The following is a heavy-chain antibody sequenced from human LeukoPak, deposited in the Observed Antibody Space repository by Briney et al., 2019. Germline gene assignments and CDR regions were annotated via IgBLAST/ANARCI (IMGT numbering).Heavy chain of an antibody. CDR2: INPNSGGT. CDR1: GYTFTSYY. J-gene: IGHJ4*02. V-gene: IGHV1-2*02. D-gene: IGHD4-17*01. CDR3: ARIEAVTTRTDY. Sequence: ASVKVSCKASGYTFTSYYMHWVRQAPGQGLEWMGWINPNSGGTNYAQKFQGRVTMTRDTSISTAYMELSRLRSDDTAVYYCARIEAVTTRTDYWGQGTLVTVSS.